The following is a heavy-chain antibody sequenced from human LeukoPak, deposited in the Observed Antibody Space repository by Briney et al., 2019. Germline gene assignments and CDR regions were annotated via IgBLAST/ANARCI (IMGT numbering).Heavy chain of an antibody. J-gene: IGHJ4*02. V-gene: IGHV4-31*03. CDR1: GGSISSGGYY. CDR2: IYYSGST. CDR3: ARARGYSYGAVDY. D-gene: IGHD5-18*01. Sequence: SETLSLTCTVSGGSISSGGYYWSWIRQHPGKGLEWIGYIYYSGSTYYNPSLKSRVTISVDTSKNQFSLKLSSVTVADTAVYYCARARGYSYGAVDYWGQGTLVTVSS.